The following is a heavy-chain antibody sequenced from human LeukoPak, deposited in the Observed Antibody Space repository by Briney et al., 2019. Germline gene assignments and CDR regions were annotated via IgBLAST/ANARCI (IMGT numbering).Heavy chain of an antibody. CDR3: ARVIIDHYYYYYYMDV. CDR1: GGTFSSYA. V-gene: IGHV1-69*05. CDR2: IIPFFGTA. J-gene: IGHJ6*03. Sequence: SVKVSCKASGGTFSSYAISWVRQAPGQGLEWMGGIIPFFGTANYAQKFQGRVTITTDESTSTAYMELSSLRSEDTAVYYCARVIIDHYYYYYYMDVWGKGTTVTVSS. D-gene: IGHD3-10*01.